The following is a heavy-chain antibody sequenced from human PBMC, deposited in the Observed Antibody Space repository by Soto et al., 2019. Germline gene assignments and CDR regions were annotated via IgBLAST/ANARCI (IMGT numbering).Heavy chain of an antibody. D-gene: IGHD2-2*01. CDR3: ATGAPGTSWDEGSYYYYYMDV. J-gene: IGHJ6*03. Sequence: ASVKVSCKVSGYTLTELSMHWVRQAPGKGLEWMGGFDPEDGETIYAQKFQGRVTMTEDTSTDTAYMELSSLRSEDTAVYYCATGAPGTSWDEGSYYYYYMDVWGKGTTVTVSS. V-gene: IGHV1-24*01. CDR2: FDPEDGET. CDR1: GYTLTELS.